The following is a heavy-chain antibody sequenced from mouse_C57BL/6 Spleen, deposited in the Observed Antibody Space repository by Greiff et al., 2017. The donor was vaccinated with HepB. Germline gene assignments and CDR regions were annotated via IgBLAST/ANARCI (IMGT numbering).Heavy chain of an antibody. V-gene: IGHV1-81*01. Sequence: QVQLKESGAELARPGASVKLSCKASGYTFTSYGISWVKQRTGQGLEWIGEIYPRSGNTYYNEKFKGKATLTADKSSSTAYMELRSLTSEDSAVYFCARSISYYSNYVLDYWGQGTTLTVSS. CDR3: ARSISYYSNYVLDY. CDR1: GYTFTSYG. J-gene: IGHJ2*01. CDR2: IYPRSGNT. D-gene: IGHD2-5*01.